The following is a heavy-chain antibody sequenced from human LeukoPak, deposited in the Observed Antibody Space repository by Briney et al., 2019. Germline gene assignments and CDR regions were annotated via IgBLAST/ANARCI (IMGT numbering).Heavy chain of an antibody. CDR1: GFIFSNYA. Sequence: GGSLRLTCAASGFIFSNYAMSWVRQAPGKGLEWVSAITNSGGTTYYADSVKGRFTISRDNSKNTLYLQMNSLRAEDTAVYYCAKFLGVSVWYGISGPWGQGTLVTVSS. CDR3: AKFLGVSVWYGISGP. D-gene: IGHD3-10*01. CDR2: ITNSGGTT. V-gene: IGHV3-23*01. J-gene: IGHJ5*02.